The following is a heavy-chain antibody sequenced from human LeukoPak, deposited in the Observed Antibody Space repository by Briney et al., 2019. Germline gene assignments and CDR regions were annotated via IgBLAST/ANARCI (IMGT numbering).Heavy chain of an antibody. J-gene: IGHJ4*02. CDR3: ARYYYYGSGSEG. Sequence: GSLRLSCAASGFTFSSYSMNWVRQPPGKGLEWIGEIYHSGSTNYNPSLKSRVTISVDKSKNQFSLKLSSVTAADTAVYYCARYYYYGSGSEGWGQGTLVTVSS. D-gene: IGHD3-10*01. V-gene: IGHV4-4*02. CDR1: GFTFSSYSM. CDR2: IYHSGST.